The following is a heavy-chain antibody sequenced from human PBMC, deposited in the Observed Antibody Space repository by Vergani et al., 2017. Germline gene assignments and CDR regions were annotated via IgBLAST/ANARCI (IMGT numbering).Heavy chain of an antibody. CDR1: GYSFTDYW. J-gene: IGHJ3*02. Sequence: EVQLVQSGAEVKKPGESLKISCKGSGYSFTDYWIGWVRQMPGIGLEWMGISDTGDSDTSYSTSFQGQVTISADKSSSTGYLQWRSLKASDTAMYYCVRRDSSCYYPGGDPFDIWGQGTMVTVSS. CDR3: VRRDSSCYYPGGDPFDI. CDR2: SDTGDSDT. V-gene: IGHV5-51*01. D-gene: IGHD3-22*01.